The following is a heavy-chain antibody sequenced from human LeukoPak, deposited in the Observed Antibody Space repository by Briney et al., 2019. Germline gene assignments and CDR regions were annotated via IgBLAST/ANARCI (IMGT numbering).Heavy chain of an antibody. CDR2: IIPIFGTA. V-gene: IGHV1-69*05. J-gene: IGHJ5*02. Sequence: EASVKVSCKASGGTFSSYAISWVRQAPGQGLEWMGGIIPIFGTANYAQKFQGRVTITTDESTSTAYMELSSLRSEDTAVYYCARSRGPFLECFDPWGQGTLVTVSS. D-gene: IGHD3-3*01. CDR3: ARSRGPFLECFDP. CDR1: GGTFSSYA.